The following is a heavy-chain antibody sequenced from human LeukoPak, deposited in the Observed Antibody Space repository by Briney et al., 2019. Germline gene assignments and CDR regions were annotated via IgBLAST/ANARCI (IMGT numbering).Heavy chain of an antibody. V-gene: IGHV4-30-4*01. CDR1: GGSISSGDYY. CDR3: ARNELQQHIDY. CDR2: IYYSGST. Sequence: SQTLSLTCTVSGGSISSGDYYWSWIRQPPGKGLEWIGYIYYSGSTYYNPSLKSRVTISADTSKNQFSLKLSSVTAADTAVYYCARNELQQHIDYWGQGTLVTVSS. J-gene: IGHJ4*02. D-gene: IGHD1/OR15-1a*01.